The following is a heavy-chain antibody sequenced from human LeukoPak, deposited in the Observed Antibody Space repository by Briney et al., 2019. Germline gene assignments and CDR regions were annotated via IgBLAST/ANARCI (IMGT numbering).Heavy chain of an antibody. D-gene: IGHD6-13*01. CDR1: GFTFSSYA. V-gene: IGHV3-23*01. J-gene: IGHJ4*02. Sequence: PGGSLRLSCAASGFTFSSYAMSWVRQAPGKGLEWVSAISGSGGSTYYAGSVKGRFTISRDNSKNTLYLQMNSLRAEDTAVYYCAKDRDSSVAGTSPLDYCGQGTLVTASP. CDR3: AKDRDSSVAGTSPLDY. CDR2: ISGSGGST.